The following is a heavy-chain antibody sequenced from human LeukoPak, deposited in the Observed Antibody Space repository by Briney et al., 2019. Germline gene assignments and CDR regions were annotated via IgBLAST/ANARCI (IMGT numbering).Heavy chain of an antibody. J-gene: IGHJ4*02. CDR1: GFTFSNAW. CDR3: TSRWGYSSSWSPFDY. D-gene: IGHD6-13*01. CDR2: IKSKTDGGTT. Sequence: GGSLRLSCAASGFTFSNAWMSWVRQAPGKGLEWVGRIKSKTDGGTTDYAAPVEGRFTISRDDSKNTLYLQMNSLKTEDTAVYYCTSRWGYSSSWSPFDYWGQGTLVTVSS. V-gene: IGHV3-15*01.